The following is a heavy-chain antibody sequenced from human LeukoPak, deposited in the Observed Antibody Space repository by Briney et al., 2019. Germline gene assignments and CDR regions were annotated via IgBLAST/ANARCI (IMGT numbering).Heavy chain of an antibody. D-gene: IGHD1-26*01. V-gene: IGHV3-33*01. CDR1: GLTFRNYG. Sequence: GGSLRLSCAASGLTFRNYGMHWVRQAPGKGLEWVAVIWYDGSNQYYVDSVKGRFTVSRDNAKNTLYLQMNSLRAEDAAVYYCATDRNSGKYYDYWGQGTLVTVSS. J-gene: IGHJ4*02. CDR2: IWYDGSNQ. CDR3: ATDRNSGKYYDY.